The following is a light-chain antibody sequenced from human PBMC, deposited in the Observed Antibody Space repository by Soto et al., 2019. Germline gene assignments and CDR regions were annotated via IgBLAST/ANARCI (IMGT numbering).Light chain of an antibody. Sequence: DIQMTQSPSTLSASVGDRVTITCRASQSISSWLAWYQQKPGKAPKLLIYDASSLESGVPSRFSGSGSGTEFTLTISSLQPDDFPTYYCQQYNSYSPMYTFGQGTQLEIK. V-gene: IGKV1-5*01. CDR1: QSISSW. CDR3: QQYNSYSPMYT. J-gene: IGKJ2*01. CDR2: DAS.